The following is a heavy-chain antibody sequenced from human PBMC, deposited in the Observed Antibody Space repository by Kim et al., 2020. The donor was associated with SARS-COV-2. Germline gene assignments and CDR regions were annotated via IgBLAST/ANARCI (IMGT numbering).Heavy chain of an antibody. CDR3: ARALVHRDDY. J-gene: IGHJ4*02. D-gene: IGHD2-2*01. V-gene: IGHV1-3*01. Sequence: NAKYSQKFQGRVALTRDTSANTVYMELSSLRSEDTAVYYCARALVHRDDYWGQGTRVTVSS.